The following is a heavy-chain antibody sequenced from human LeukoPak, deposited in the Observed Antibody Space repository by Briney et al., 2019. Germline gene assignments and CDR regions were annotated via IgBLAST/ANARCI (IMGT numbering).Heavy chain of an antibody. Sequence: GGSLRLSCAASGFTFSSFAVNWVRQAPGKGLDWVSAISGSGSNTYYADSVKGRFTISRDNSKNTLYLQMNSLRAEDTAVYYCAKEVVNAPGGAFDIWGQGTMVTVSS. J-gene: IGHJ3*02. V-gene: IGHV3-23*01. CDR2: ISGSGSNT. CDR3: AKEVVNAPGGAFDI. D-gene: IGHD2-21*01. CDR1: GFTFSSFA.